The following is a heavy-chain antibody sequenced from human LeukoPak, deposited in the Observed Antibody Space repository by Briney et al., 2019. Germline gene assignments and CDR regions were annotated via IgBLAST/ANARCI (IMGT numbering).Heavy chain of an antibody. CDR3: ARDPWELTWPHFDY. D-gene: IGHD1-26*01. J-gene: IGHJ4*02. V-gene: IGHV4-61*02. CDR1: GDSISSGNHY. CDR2: IYTSGGT. Sequence: SETLSLTCTVSGDSISSGNHYWSWIRQPAGKGLEWIGRIYTSGGTNYNPSLKSRVTISVDTSKNQFSLKLSSVTAADTAVYYCARDPWELTWPHFDYWGQGTLVTVSS.